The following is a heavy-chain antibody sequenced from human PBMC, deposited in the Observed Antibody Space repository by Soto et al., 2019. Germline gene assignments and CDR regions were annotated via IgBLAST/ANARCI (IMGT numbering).Heavy chain of an antibody. CDR2: ITTSGGNT. J-gene: IGHJ6*03. Sequence: EVQLLESGGGLVQPGGSLRLSCAASGFTFSTYAMSWVRQAPGKGLEWVSTITTSGGNTYYADSVQGRFTISRDNTKNTLYLQMNSLRAEDTAVYYCAGRYCTNGVCYTNYYYYIDVGGKGTTVTVSS. CDR3: AGRYCTNGVCYTNYYYYIDV. CDR1: GFTFSTYA. D-gene: IGHD2-8*01. V-gene: IGHV3-23*01.